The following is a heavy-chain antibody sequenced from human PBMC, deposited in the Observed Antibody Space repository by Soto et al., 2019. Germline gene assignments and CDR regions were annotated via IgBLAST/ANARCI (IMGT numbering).Heavy chain of an antibody. J-gene: IGHJ4*02. D-gene: IGHD6-13*01. CDR1: GGSISSSSYY. CDR3: SRQRRHSIYSSSWYFDY. V-gene: IGHV4-39*01. Sequence: SSETLSLTCTVSGGSISSSSYYWGWIRQPPGKGLEWIGSIYYSGSTYYNPSLKSRVTISVDTSKNQFSLKLSSVTAADTAVYYCSRQRRHSIYSSSWYFDYWGQGTLVTVSS. CDR2: IYYSGST.